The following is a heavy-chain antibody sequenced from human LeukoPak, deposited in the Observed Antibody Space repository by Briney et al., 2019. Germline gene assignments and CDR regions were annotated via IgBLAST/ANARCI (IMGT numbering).Heavy chain of an antibody. D-gene: IGHD3-10*01. V-gene: IGHV1-69*06. J-gene: IGHJ4*02. CDR1: GGTFSSYA. CDR2: IIPIFGTA. Sequence: ASVKVSCKASGGTFSSYAISWVRQAPGQGLEWMGGIIPIFGTANYAQKFQGRVTITADKSTSTAYMELSSLRSEDTAVYYCARDSLRFGELLGSDYWGQGTLVTVSS. CDR3: ARDSLRFGELLGSDY.